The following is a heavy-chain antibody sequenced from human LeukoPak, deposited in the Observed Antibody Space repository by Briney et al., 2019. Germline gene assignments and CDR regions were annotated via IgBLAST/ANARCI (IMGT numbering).Heavy chain of an antibody. Sequence: ASVKVSCKASGYTFTSYDINWVRQAPGQGLEWMGGMNPNSGDTGYAQKFQGRVTMTRNTSISTAYMELRSLRSEDTAVYYCARGIVPAAIELIGWGQGTLVTVSS. CDR2: MNPNSGDT. J-gene: IGHJ4*02. CDR3: ARGIVPAAIELIG. V-gene: IGHV1-8*01. CDR1: GYTFTSYD. D-gene: IGHD2-2*01.